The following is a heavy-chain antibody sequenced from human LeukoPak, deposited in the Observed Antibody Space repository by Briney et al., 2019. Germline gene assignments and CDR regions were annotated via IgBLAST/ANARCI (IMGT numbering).Heavy chain of an antibody. CDR2: ISWNSGSI. CDR1: GFTFGSYW. CDR3: AKDYSSSWYRHFQH. J-gene: IGHJ1*01. Sequence: TGGSLRLSCAASGFTFGSYWMTWVRQAPGKGLEWVSGISWNSGSIGYADSVKGRFTISRDNAKNSLYLQMNSLRAEDTALYYCAKDYSSSWYRHFQHWGQGTLVTVSS. D-gene: IGHD6-13*01. V-gene: IGHV3-9*01.